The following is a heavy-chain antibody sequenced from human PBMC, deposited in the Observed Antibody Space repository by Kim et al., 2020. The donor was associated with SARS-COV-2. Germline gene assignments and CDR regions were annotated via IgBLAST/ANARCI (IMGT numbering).Heavy chain of an antibody. J-gene: IGHJ3*02. Sequence: SVKVSCKASGGTFSSYAISWVRQPPGQGLEWMGGIIPIFGTANYAQKFQGRVTNTSDESTSTAYTELSSLRPEDTAVYYCARGVVLDCCSTSCYTTVHAFDIWGQGTMVTVSS. CDR3: ARGVVLDCCSTSCYTTVHAFDI. CDR1: GGTFSSYA. CDR2: IIPIFGTA. V-gene: IGHV1-69*13. D-gene: IGHD2-2*02.